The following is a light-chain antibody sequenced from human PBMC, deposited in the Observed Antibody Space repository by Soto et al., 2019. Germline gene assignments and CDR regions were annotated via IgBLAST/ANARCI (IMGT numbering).Light chain of an antibody. CDR1: QTISSW. J-gene: IGKJ1*01. CDR3: QHYNSYSEA. V-gene: IGKV1-5*03. CDR2: KAS. Sequence: DIQTNQSPSTLSGSVGDRPPITCRASQTISSWLAWYQQKPGKAPKLLIYKASTLKSGVPSRFSGSGSGTEFTLTSSSLQPDDFATYYCQHYNSYSEAFGQGTKVEIK.